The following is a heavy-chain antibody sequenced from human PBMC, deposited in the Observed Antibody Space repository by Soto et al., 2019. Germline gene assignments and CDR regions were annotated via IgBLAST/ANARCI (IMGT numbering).Heavy chain of an antibody. CDR1: GFTFSNYA. J-gene: IGHJ5*02. CDR2: ISGSGGTT. CDR3: AKGVAVGFHFGSSTDRGFDP. D-gene: IGHD6-6*01. V-gene: IGHV3-23*01. Sequence: EVQLLESGGGLVQPGGSLRLSCAASGFTFSNYAMSWVRQAPGKGLEWVSIISGSGGTTYHADSVKDRFTISRDNSKNTLFLQMNSRRAEDTAVYYCAKGVAVGFHFGSSTDRGFDPWGQGTLVTVSS.